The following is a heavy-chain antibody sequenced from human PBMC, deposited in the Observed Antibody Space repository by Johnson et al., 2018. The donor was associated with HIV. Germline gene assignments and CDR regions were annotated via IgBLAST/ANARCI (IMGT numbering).Heavy chain of an antibody. CDR2: IGTAGDT. V-gene: IGHV3-13*01. D-gene: IGHD3-10*01. J-gene: IGHJ3*02. CDR1: GFTFTSYD. CDR3: VRGGSDI. Sequence: VQLVESGGGLVQPGGSLRLSCVASGFTFTSYDMHWVRQATGEGLDWISAIGTAGDTLYPGSVKGRFTISRDNAKNSLYLQMNSLSPGDTAVYYCVRGGSDIWGQGTMVTVSS.